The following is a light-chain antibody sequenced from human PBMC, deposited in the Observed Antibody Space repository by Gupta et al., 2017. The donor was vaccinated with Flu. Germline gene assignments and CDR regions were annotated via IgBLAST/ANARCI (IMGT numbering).Light chain of an antibody. V-gene: IGKV3-15*01. J-gene: IGKJ5*01. CDR3: QQYKNWPPLT. Sequence: EIVMTQSPSTLSVSPGERATLSCRASQSVSSNLAWYQQKPGQAPRLLIYGASTRANGITARFSGSGSAIDFTLTISRLQSEEFAVYYCQQYKNWPPLTFGQGTRLEIK. CDR1: QSVSSN. CDR2: GAS.